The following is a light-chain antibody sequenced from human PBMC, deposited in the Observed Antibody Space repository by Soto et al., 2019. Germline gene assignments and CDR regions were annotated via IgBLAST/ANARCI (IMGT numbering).Light chain of an antibody. J-gene: IGLJ1*01. CDR3: SSYAGSKNFPWV. CDR1: SSDVGGYNY. V-gene: IGLV2-8*01. CDR2: EVS. Sequence: QSVLTQPPSASGSPGQSVTISCTGTSSDVGGYNYVSWYQQHPGKAPKLMIYEVSKRPSGVPDRFSGSKSGNTASLTVSGLQAEDEADYYCSSYAGSKNFPWVFGTGTKVTVL.